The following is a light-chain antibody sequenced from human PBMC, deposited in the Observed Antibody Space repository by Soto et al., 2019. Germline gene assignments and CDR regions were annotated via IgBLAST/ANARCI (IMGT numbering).Light chain of an antibody. V-gene: IGKV1-9*01. CDR3: QQLNNYPLT. CDR2: AAS. CDR1: QGIGSY. Sequence: DIEMTQSPSTLSASLGDRVTITCRARQGIGSYLAWYQQKPGKAPRLLIYAASTLQSGVPSRFSGSGSDTEFTLTISSLQPEHFATYYCQQLNNYPLTFGGGTKVDIK. J-gene: IGKJ4*01.